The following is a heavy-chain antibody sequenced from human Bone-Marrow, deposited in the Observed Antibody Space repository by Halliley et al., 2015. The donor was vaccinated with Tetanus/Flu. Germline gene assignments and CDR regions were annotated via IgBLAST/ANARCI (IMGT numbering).Heavy chain of an antibody. J-gene: IGHJ2*01. CDR2: IYHSGSS. CDR3: ARAVGVAAEEFAAVLHEDWYFDL. CDR1: GDSVSSSRW. V-gene: IGHV4-4*02. Sequence: TLSLTCTVSGDSVSSSRWWSWVRQSPGKGLEWIGEIYHSGSSNYNPSLKSRVTMSVDKSKNQFSLKLTSVTAADTAVYYCARAVGVAAEEFAAVLHEDWYFDLWGRGTQITVSS. D-gene: IGHD3-3*01.